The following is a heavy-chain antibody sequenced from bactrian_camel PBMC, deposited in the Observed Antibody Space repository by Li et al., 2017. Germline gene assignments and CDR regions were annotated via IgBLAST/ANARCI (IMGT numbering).Heavy chain of an antibody. D-gene: IGHD3*01. CDR3: TADLGLMGY. CDR2: IGSHGHI. CDR1: GYIQMTFC. Sequence: HVQLVESGGGSVHSGGSLRLSCGTSGYIQMTFCMGWFRQAPGKEREGVAAIGSHGHITYADSVEGRFTISKDNAKNTLYLQMNSLNPEDTAVYYCTADLGLMGYWGPGTQVTVS. J-gene: IGHJ6*01. V-gene: IGHV3S53*01.